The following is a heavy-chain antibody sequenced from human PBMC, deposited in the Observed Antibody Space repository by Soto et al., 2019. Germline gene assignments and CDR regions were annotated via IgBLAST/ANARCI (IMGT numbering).Heavy chain of an antibody. J-gene: IGHJ5*02. CDR1: CASIISRSSY. D-gene: IGHD6-13*01. Sequence: PSETLSLTCIFSCASIISRSSYWGWIRQPPGKGLEWVGTFYSGSTYNNPSLKSRVTISVDTSKNQFSLKLSSVAAEDTAIYYCATTRGIAVGGSFDHWGQGTLVTVSS. V-gene: IGHV4-39*01. CDR3: ATTRGIAVGGSFDH. CDR2: FYSGST.